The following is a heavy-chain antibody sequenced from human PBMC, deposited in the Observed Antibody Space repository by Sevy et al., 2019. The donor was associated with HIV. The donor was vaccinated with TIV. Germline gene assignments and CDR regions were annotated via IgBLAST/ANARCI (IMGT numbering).Heavy chain of an antibody. V-gene: IGHV3-21*01. Sequence: GGSLRLSCAASGFTFSSYSMNWVRQAPGKGLEWVSSISSSSGYIYYADSVKGRFTISRDNAKNSLYLQMNVLRAEDTAVYYDARDQSFNDNTSWYWFDPWGQGTLVTVSS. D-gene: IGHD6-13*01. CDR2: ISSSSGYI. CDR1: GFTFSSYS. CDR3: ARDQSFNDNTSWYWFDP. J-gene: IGHJ5*02.